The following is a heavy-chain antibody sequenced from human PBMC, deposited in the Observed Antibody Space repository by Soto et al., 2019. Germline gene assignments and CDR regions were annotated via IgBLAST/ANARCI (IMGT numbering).Heavy chain of an antibody. Sequence: ASVQVSCKASGYTFPGYYMHWVRQAPGQGLEWMGWINPNSGGTNYAQKFQGRVTMTRDTSISTAYMELSRLRSDDTAVYYCARDLPPFITGTMVATDYYGMDVWGQGTTVTVSS. D-gene: IGHD1-7*01. J-gene: IGHJ6*02. CDR1: GYTFPGYY. CDR3: ARDLPPFITGTMVATDYYGMDV. V-gene: IGHV1-2*02. CDR2: INPNSGGT.